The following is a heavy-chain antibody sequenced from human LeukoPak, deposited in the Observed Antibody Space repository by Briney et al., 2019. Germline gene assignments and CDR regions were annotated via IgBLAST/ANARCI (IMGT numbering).Heavy chain of an antibody. D-gene: IGHD6-19*01. Sequence: GRSLRLSCAASGFTFSSYGMHWVRQAPGKGLEWVAVIWYDGSNKYYADSVKGRFTISRDNSKNTLYLQMNSLRAEDTAVYYCARARAFSSGGCFDYWGQGTLVTVSS. J-gene: IGHJ4*02. V-gene: IGHV3-33*01. CDR3: ARARAFSSGGCFDY. CDR2: IWYDGSNK. CDR1: GFTFSSYG.